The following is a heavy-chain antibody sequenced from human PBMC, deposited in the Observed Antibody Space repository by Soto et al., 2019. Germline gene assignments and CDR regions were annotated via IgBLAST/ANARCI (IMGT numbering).Heavy chain of an antibody. Sequence: QITLNESGPTVVRPTETLTLTCRFSGFSLTTSGVGVGWIRQSPGKAPEWLALIYWDDDKRNSASLKSRLTITKDTSKNQVVLTVSDLDPTDTATYYCAHRVLRTVFGLVTTTAIYFDFWGQGTPVAVSS. CDR2: IYWDDDK. J-gene: IGHJ4*02. CDR1: GFSLTTSGVG. V-gene: IGHV2-5*02. D-gene: IGHD3-3*01. CDR3: AHRVLRTVFGLVTTTAIYFDF.